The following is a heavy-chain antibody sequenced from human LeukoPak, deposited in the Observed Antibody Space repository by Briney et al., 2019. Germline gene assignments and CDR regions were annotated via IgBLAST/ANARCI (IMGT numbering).Heavy chain of an antibody. CDR2: VSDDGSHK. CDR3: AKYSSSSNYYYGMDV. D-gene: IGHD6-13*01. V-gene: IGHV3-30*18. Sequence: VGCLRLSCAASGFTFSNYGMHWVRQAPGKGLDWVAVVSDDGSHKQYADSVKGRFTVSRDNSEKTLYLQMNSLRAEDTAVYYCAKYSSSSNYYYGMDVWGQGTTVTVSS. J-gene: IGHJ6*02. CDR1: GFTFSNYG.